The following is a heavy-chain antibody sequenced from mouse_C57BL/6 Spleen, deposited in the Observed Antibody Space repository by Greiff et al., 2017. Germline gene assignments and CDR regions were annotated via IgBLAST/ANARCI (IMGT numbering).Heavy chain of an antibody. D-gene: IGHD4-1*01. CDR2: ISSGSSNT. J-gene: IGHJ1*03. CDR1: GFTFSDYA. CDR3: ASNWDWYFDV. V-gene: IGHV5-17*01. Sequence: EVKLVESGGGLVKPGGSLKLSCAASGFTFSDYAMHWVRQAPEKGLEWVAYISSGSSNTYYADTVKGRFTISRDNAKNTLFLPMTSMRSEDTAMYYCASNWDWYFDVWGKGTTVTVSS.